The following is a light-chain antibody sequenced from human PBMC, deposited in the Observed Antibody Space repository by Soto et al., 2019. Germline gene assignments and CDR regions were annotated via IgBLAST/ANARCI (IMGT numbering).Light chain of an antibody. Sequence: VVLTQSPATLSLSPGERAALSCGASESVSSNQLAWYQQKPGLAPRLLIYDASSRASGIPERFSGSGSGTGCSLTISSLEPEDSAVYYCQQYGSSPITFGQGTRLEIK. V-gene: IGKV3D-20*01. CDR3: QQYGSSPIT. CDR2: DAS. J-gene: IGKJ5*01. CDR1: ESVSSNQ.